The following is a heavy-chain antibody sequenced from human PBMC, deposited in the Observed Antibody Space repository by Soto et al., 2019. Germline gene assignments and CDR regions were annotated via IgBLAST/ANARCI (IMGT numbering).Heavy chain of an antibody. V-gene: IGHV4-4*02. CDR2: IYHSGST. CDR1: GGSISSSNW. Sequence: SETLSLTFAVSGGSISSSNWWSWVRQPPGKGLEWIGEIYHSGSTNYNPSLKSRVTISVDKSKNQFSLKLSSVTAADTAVYYCASGSTVGYCSGGSCYPYFDYWGQGTLVTVSS. J-gene: IGHJ4*02. D-gene: IGHD2-15*01. CDR3: ASGSTVGYCSGGSCYPYFDY.